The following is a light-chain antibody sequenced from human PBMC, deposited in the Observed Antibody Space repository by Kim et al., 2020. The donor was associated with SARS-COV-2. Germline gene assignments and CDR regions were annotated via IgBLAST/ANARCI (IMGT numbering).Light chain of an antibody. V-gene: IGLV2-8*01. CDR2: EVN. J-gene: IGLJ2*01. Sequence: SVTISCSGTSRDGGGYNYVSWYQQHPGKAPKLMIYEVNKRPSGVPDRFSGSKSGNTASLTVSGLQAEDEADYYCSSYAGSNNYVVFGGGTQLTVL. CDR3: SSYAGSNNYVV. CDR1: SRDGGGYNY.